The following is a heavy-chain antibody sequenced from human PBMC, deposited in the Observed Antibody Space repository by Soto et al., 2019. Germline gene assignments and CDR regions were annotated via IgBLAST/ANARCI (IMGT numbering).Heavy chain of an antibody. Sequence: GGSLRLACAASGFTFSSYWMHWFRQAPGKGLVWVSRINSGGGTTTYADSVKGRFTISRNNAKNTLYLQMNGLRAEDTAVYYCARWFTXXNFXYFDYWGQGTXVTXSS. J-gene: IGHJ4*02. CDR3: ARWFTXXNFXYFDY. D-gene: IGHD3-10*01. CDR2: INSGGGTT. V-gene: IGHV3-74*01. CDR1: GFTFSSYW.